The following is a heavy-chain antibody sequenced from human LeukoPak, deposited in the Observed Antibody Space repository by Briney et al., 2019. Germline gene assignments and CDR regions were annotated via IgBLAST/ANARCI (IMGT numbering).Heavy chain of an antibody. CDR3: ARGLRYSSSWYNFDY. J-gene: IGHJ4*02. Sequence: GGSLRLSCAASGFTFSGYPMNWVRQAPGKGLEWVSYISISSTTIYYADSVKGRFTISRDNAKNSLYLQMNSLRDEDTAVYYCARGLRYSSSWYNFDYWGQGTLVTVSS. V-gene: IGHV3-48*02. CDR2: ISISSTTI. CDR1: GFTFSGYP. D-gene: IGHD6-13*01.